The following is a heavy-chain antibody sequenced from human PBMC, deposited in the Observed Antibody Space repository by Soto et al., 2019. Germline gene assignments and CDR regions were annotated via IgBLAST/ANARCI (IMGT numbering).Heavy chain of an antibody. V-gene: IGHV4-39*01. CDR2: IYYSGST. D-gene: IGHD5-12*01. Sequence: SETLSLTCTVSGGSISSSSYYWGWIRQPPGKGLEWIGSIYYSGSTYYNPSLKSRVTISVDTSKNQFSLKLSSVTAADTAVYYCARQGSGYDWGYFDDWGQGTLVTVSS. CDR1: GGSISSSSYY. CDR3: ARQGSGYDWGYFDD. J-gene: IGHJ4*02.